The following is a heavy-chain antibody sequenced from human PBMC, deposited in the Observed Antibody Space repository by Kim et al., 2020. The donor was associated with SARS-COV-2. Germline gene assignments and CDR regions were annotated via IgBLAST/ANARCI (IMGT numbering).Heavy chain of an antibody. V-gene: IGHV3-30*04. CDR1: GFTFSSYA. D-gene: IGHD2-15*01. CDR3: ARGVVVAATRWYWQYFQH. J-gene: IGHJ1*01. Sequence: GGSLRLSCAASGFTFSSYAMHWFRQAPGKGLEWVAVISYDGSNKYYADSVKGRFTISRDNSKNTLYLQMNSLRAEDTAVYYCARGVVVAATRWYWQYFQHWGQGTLVTVSS. CDR2: ISYDGSNK.